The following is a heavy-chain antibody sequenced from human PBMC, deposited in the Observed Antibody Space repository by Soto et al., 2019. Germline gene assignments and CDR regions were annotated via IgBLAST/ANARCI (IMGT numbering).Heavy chain of an antibody. CDR1: GFTFSIYG. CDR2: ISYDGSDK. D-gene: IGHD3-16*01. Sequence: GGSLRLSCAVSGFTFSIYGMQWVRQAPGKGLECVAGISYDGSDKYYVDSVKGRFTISRDNSKNTLYLQMNSLRAEDTAVYYCARVGGRFVWDVKNDAFDMWGRGTMVPVS. V-gene: IGHV3-30*03. J-gene: IGHJ3*02. CDR3: ARVGGRFVWDVKNDAFDM.